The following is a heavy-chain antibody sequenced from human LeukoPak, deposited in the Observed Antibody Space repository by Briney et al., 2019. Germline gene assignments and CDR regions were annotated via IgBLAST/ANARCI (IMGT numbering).Heavy chain of an antibody. CDR2: ISASGGST. CDR3: ASRQYDILTGYDGALDI. J-gene: IGHJ3*02. D-gene: IGHD3-9*01. Sequence: GGSLRLSCAASGFTFSTFAMSWVRQAPGKGLEWVSIISASGGSTYYADSVKGRFTISRDNSKNTLYLQMSSLRAEDTAVYYCASRQYDILTGYDGALDIWGQGTMVTVSS. CDR1: GFTFSTFA. V-gene: IGHV3-23*01.